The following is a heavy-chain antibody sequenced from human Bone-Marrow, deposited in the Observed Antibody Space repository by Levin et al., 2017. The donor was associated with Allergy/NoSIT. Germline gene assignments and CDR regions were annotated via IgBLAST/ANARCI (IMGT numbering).Heavy chain of an antibody. CDR2: IKPDGSEE. V-gene: IGHV3-7*01. Sequence: LSLTCAASGFTLSQSWMTWVRQAPGKGLEWVAKIKPDGSEEYYVDSVKGRFTISRDNTKKSLSLQINNLRAEDTAVYYCARDSFSTSSGLDYYYGMDVWGQGTTVTVSS. D-gene: IGHD6-6*01. CDR3: ARDSFSTSSGLDYYYGMDV. CDR1: GFTLSQSW. J-gene: IGHJ6*02.